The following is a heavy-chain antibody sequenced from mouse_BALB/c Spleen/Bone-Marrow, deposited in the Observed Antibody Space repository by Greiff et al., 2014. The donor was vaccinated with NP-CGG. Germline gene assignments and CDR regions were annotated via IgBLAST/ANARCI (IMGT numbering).Heavy chain of an antibody. CDR3: ARVRNWADY. Sequence: VQLQESGAELVRPGSSVKISCKASGYAFSSYWMDWVKQRPGQGLEWIGQIYPGDGDTNYNGKFKGKATLTADKSSSTAYMQLSSLTSEDSAVYFCARVRNWADYWGQGTTLTVSS. V-gene: IGHV1-80*01. D-gene: IGHD4-1*01. CDR1: GYAFSSYW. CDR2: IYPGDGDT. J-gene: IGHJ2*01.